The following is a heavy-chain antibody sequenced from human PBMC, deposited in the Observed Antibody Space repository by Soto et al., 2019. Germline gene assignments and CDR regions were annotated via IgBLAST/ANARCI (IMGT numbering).Heavy chain of an antibody. Sequence: EVQLVESGGGLVQPGGSLRLSCAASGFTFSSYWMSWVRQAPGKGLEWVANIKQDGSEKYYVDSVKGRFTISRDNAKNSLYLQMNSLRAEDTAVYYCARDSSFADSSGYLASWGQGPLVTVSS. CDR2: IKQDGSEK. CDR1: GFTFSSYW. V-gene: IGHV3-7*01. D-gene: IGHD3-22*01. J-gene: IGHJ5*02. CDR3: ARDSSFADSSGYLAS.